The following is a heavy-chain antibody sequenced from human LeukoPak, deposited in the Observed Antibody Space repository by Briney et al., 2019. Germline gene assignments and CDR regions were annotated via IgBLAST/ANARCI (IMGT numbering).Heavy chain of an antibody. CDR3: ARDFGLTGKVDY. Sequence: GGSLRLSCAASGFTFSRYAMHWARQAPGKGLESVSAISSNGGSTYYANSVKGRFTISRDNSKNTLYLQMGSLRAEDLAVYYCARDFGLTGKVDYWGQGTLVTVSS. J-gene: IGHJ4*02. D-gene: IGHD1-20*01. CDR1: GFTFSRYA. V-gene: IGHV3-64*01. CDR2: ISSNGGST.